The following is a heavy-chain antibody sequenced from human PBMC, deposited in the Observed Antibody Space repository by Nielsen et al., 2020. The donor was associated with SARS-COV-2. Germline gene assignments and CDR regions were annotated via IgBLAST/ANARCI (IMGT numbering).Heavy chain of an antibody. J-gene: IGHJ4*02. V-gene: IGHV3-74*01. Sequence: GESLKISCAASGFTFTSYWMHWFRQASGKGLVWVSRIKGDASSTAYADSVKGRFAISRDNAKNMLYLQMNSLRDEDTAVYYCARESYSWSWYGPDYWGQGTLVTVSS. CDR1: GFTFTSYW. CDR3: ARESYSWSWYGPDY. D-gene: IGHD1-26*01. CDR2: IKGDASST.